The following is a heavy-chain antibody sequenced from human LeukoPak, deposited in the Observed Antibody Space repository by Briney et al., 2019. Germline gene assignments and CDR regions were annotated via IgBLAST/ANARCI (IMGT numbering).Heavy chain of an antibody. CDR3: AREPPSFRGIIIPSDFDS. CDR1: GDSLSSNSAA. Sequence: SQTLSHTCAISGDSLSSNSAAWNSIRQSPSRCLELLARTYYRSHWSYQYVLSVKCRISIKPATSNNNFSLQMKSLTPQHTALYYGAREPPSFRGIIIPSDFDSWGQGTLVTVSS. CDR2: TYYRSHWSY. V-gene: IGHV6-1*01. J-gene: IGHJ4*02. D-gene: IGHD3-10*01.